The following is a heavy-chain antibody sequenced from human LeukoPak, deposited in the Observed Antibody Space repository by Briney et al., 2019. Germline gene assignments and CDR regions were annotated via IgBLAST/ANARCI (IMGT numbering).Heavy chain of an antibody. CDR3: ARGAVATINSRYFDL. CDR2: INHSGST. J-gene: IGHJ2*01. CDR1: DGSFSGYY. Sequence: SETLSLTCAVYDGSFSGYYWSWIRQPPGKGLEWIGEINHSGSTNYNPSLKSRVTMSVDTSKNQFSLKLSSVTAADTAVYYCARGAVATINSRYFDLWGRGTLVTVSS. V-gene: IGHV4-34*01. D-gene: IGHD5-24*01.